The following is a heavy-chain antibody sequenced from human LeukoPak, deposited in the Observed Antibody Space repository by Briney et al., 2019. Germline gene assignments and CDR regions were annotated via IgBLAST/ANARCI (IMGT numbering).Heavy chain of an antibody. D-gene: IGHD3-3*01. V-gene: IGHV4-38-2*02. CDR3: ARGAEYYAIWRGYAGYSDY. CDR2: IYHRGST. J-gene: IGHJ4*02. CDR1: GYSISNGYY. Sequence: KPSETLSLTCTVSGYSISNGYYWGWIRQPPGKGLEWVGSIYHRGSTYYNPSLTSRVTISLDRSKKEFSLKLTSVTAADTAVYFCARGAEYYAIWRGYAGYSDYWGQGISVTVSS.